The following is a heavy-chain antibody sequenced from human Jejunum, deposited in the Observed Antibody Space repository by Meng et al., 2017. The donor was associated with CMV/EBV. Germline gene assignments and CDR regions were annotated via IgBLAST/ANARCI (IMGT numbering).Heavy chain of an antibody. D-gene: IGHD2-21*01. V-gene: IGHV1-2*02. CDR1: FSGFY. CDR2: SNPKNGDT. Sequence: FSGFYINWERQAPGQGLEWMGWSNPKNGDTNYAQKFQGRVTMTTDTSTSTAYMELSRLTSDDTAVYYCTRDLYCGGNCYSAVDYWGQGTLVTVSS. J-gene: IGHJ4*02. CDR3: TRDLYCGGNCYSAVDY.